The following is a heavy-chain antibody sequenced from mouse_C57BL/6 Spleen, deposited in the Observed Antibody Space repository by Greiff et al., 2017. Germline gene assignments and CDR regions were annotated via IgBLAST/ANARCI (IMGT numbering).Heavy chain of an antibody. J-gene: IGHJ4*01. D-gene: IGHD1-1*01. V-gene: IGHV1-4*01. CDR3: AREDDYGSTYAMDY. Sequence: QVQLQQSGAELARPGASVKMSCKASGYTFTSYTMHWVKQRPGQGLEWIGYINPSSGYTKYNQKFKDKATLNADKSSSTAYMQLSSLTSEDSAVYYCAREDDYGSTYAMDYWGQGTSVTVSS. CDR2: INPSSGYT. CDR1: GYTFTSYT.